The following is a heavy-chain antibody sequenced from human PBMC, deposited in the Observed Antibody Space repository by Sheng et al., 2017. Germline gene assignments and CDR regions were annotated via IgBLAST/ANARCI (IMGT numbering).Heavy chain of an antibody. CDR2: IYYSGST. CDR3: ARTVPSLIVDY. D-gene: IGHD4-17*01. V-gene: IGHV4-39*07. J-gene: IGHJ4*02. CDR1: GGSISSSSYY. Sequence: QLQLQESGPGLVKPSETLSLTCTVSGGSISSSSYYWGWIRQPPGKGLEWIGSIYYSGSTYYNPSLKSRVTISVDTSKNQFSLKLSSVTAADTAVYYCARTVPSLIVDYWGQGNPGHRLL.